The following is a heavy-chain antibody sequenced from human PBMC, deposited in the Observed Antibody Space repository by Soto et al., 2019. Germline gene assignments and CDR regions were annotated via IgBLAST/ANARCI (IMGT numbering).Heavy chain of an antibody. V-gene: IGHV5-10-1*01. CDR2: IDPSDSYT. CDR1: GYSFTSYW. CDR3: ARLLVGATPQQHLYGMDV. D-gene: IGHD1-26*01. Sequence: GESLKISCKGSGYSFTSYWISWVRQMPGKGLEWMGRIDPSDSYTNYSPSFQGHVTISADKSISTAYLQWGSLKASDTAMYYCARLLVGATPQQHLYGMDVWGQGTTVTVSS. J-gene: IGHJ6*02.